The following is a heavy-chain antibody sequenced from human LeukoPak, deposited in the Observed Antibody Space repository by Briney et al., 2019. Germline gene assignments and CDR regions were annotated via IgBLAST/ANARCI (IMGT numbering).Heavy chain of an antibody. V-gene: IGHV4-59*01. D-gene: IGHD2-21*02. CDR2: IYYSGST. CDR1: GGSISSYY. CDR3: ARRLPPGAFDI. J-gene: IGHJ3*02. Sequence: SETLSLTCTVSGGSISSYYWSWIRQPPGKGLEWIGYIYYSGSTNYNPSLKSRVTISVDTSKNQFSLKLSSVTAADTAVYYCARRLPPGAFDIWGQGTMVTDSS.